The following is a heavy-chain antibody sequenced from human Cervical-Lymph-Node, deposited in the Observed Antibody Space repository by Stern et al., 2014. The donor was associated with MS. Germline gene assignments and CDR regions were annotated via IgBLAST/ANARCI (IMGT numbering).Heavy chain of an antibody. CDR2: IHDSGST. CDR3: ATTRWDLFTWNWFDP. Sequence: QVQLVESGPGLVKPSQTLSLTCTVSGGSISSSGYYWSWIRQPADKGLEWIGRIHDSGSTYYNPSLKSRVTISKDTAKNPFSLKMPSLTAADTAVYYCATTRWDLFTWNWFDPWGQGTLVTVSS. J-gene: IGHJ5*02. CDR1: GGSISSSGYY. D-gene: IGHD1-26*01. V-gene: IGHV4-61*02.